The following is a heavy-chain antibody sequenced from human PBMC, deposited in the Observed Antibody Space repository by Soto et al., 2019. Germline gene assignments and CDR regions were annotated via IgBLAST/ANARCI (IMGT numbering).Heavy chain of an antibody. CDR1: GFTLSDNA. CDR2: VSHDGRNT. D-gene: IGHD6-19*01. J-gene: IGHJ4*02. CDR3: AKGGRQWLVTSDFNY. Sequence: GGSLRLSCAASGFTLSDNAMHWVRQAPGKGLEWAAVVSHDGRNTHYADSVKGRFTISRDSSKNTVSLEMTSLRAEDTAVYYCAKGGRQWLVTSDFNYWGQGALVTDSS. V-gene: IGHV3-30*18.